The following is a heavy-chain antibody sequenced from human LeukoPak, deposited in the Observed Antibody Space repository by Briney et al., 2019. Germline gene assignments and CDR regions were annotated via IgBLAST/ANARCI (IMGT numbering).Heavy chain of an antibody. J-gene: IGHJ5*02. CDR3: ARDTGSHPYNWFDP. D-gene: IGHD3-10*01. Sequence: GGSLRLSCAASGFSFSSSAMNWVRQAPGKGLEWVALIWYDGSYKYYADSVKGRFTISRDNSKNTVYLQMNSLRAEDTAVYYCARDTGSHPYNWFDPWGQGHLVTVSS. CDR2: IWYDGSYK. CDR1: GFSFSSSA. V-gene: IGHV3-33*01.